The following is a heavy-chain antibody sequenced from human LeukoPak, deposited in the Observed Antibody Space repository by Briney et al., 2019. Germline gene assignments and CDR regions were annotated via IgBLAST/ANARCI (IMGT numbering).Heavy chain of an antibody. V-gene: IGHV4-4*07. J-gene: IGHJ6*03. CDR3: AREGRYGGSYPSYYYYYYMDV. D-gene: IGHD1-26*01. CDR2: IYTSGST. CDR1: GGSISSYY. Sequence: SETLSLTCTVSGGSISSYYWSWIRQPAGKGLEWIGRIYTSGSTNYNPSLKSRVTMSVDTSKNQFSLKLSSVTAADTAVYYCAREGRYGGSYPSYYYYYYMDVWGKGTTVTVSS.